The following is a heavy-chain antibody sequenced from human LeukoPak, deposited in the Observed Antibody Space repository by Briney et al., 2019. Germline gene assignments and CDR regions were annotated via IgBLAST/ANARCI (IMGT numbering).Heavy chain of an antibody. V-gene: IGHV3-7*01. CDR1: GFTFSSYW. CDR3: ARGRTGSGGYSYGYYYYYYMDV. Sequence: AGGSLRLSCAASGFTFSSYWMSWVRQAPGKGLEWVANIKQDGSEKYYVDSVKGRFTISRDNAKNSLYLQMNSLRAEDTAVYYCARGRTGSGGYSYGYYYYYYMDVWGKGTTVTVSS. D-gene: IGHD5-18*01. J-gene: IGHJ6*03. CDR2: IKQDGSEK.